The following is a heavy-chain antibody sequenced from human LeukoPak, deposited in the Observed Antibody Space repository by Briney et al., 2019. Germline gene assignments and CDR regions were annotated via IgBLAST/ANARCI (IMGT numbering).Heavy chain of an antibody. CDR3: LLYCGGDCYSLPTFDP. Sequence: ASVKVSCKASGYTFTGYYMHWVRPAPGQGLEWMGWINPNSGGTNYAQKFQGRVTMTRDTSISTAYMELSRLRSDDTAVYYCLLYCGGDCYSLPTFDPWGQGTLVTVSS. D-gene: IGHD2-21*02. V-gene: IGHV1-2*02. CDR2: INPNSGGT. CDR1: GYTFTGYY. J-gene: IGHJ5*02.